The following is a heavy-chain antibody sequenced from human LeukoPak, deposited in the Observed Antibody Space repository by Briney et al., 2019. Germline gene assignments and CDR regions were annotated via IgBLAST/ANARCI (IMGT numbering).Heavy chain of an antibody. J-gene: IGHJ4*02. CDR3: VRGRVFVDY. Sequence: GGSLRLSCTARGVTFSSAAMSWVRQAPGKGLEWVSSITSSGDSTYNADSVKGRFIISRDNSKNTLYLQMNSLRAEDTAVYHCVRGRVFVDYWGQGTLVTVSS. V-gene: IGHV3-23*01. CDR2: ITSSGDST. CDR1: GVTFSSAA. D-gene: IGHD3-16*01.